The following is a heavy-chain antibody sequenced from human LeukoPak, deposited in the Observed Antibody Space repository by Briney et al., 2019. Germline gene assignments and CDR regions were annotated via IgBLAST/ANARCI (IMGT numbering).Heavy chain of an antibody. D-gene: IGHD3-10*01. CDR3: AKGTIWFGELLDAFDI. J-gene: IGHJ3*02. CDR1: GFTFSSYA. Sequence: GGSLRLSCAASGFTFSSYAMSWVRQAPGKGLEWVSAISGSGGSTYYADSVKGRFTISSDNSKNTLYLQMNSLRAEDTAVYYCAKGTIWFGELLDAFDIWGQGTMVTVSS. V-gene: IGHV3-23*01. CDR2: ISGSGGST.